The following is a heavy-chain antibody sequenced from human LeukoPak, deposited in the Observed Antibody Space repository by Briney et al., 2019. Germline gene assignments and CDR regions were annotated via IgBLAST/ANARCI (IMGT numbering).Heavy chain of an antibody. CDR3: ATNPMTGYHLGDHYYFYMAV. CDR1: GVSFSSSA. V-gene: IGHV1-69*05. CDR2: IFPAFGTV. D-gene: IGHD1-20*01. J-gene: IGHJ6*03. Sequence: SVRVSCKASGVSFSSSALSWVRQAPGHGLEWIGGIFPAFGTVNSAQKFQGRVTITKEDSTTTAYMELSSLRSEDTAVYYCATNPMTGYHLGDHYYFYMAVWGKGTTVTVS.